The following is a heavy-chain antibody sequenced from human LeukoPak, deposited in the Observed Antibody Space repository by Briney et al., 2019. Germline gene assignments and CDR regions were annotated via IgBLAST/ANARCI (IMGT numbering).Heavy chain of an antibody. CDR2: IYYSGST. CDR3: ASVHSHFGVVGAFDI. D-gene: IGHD3-3*01. J-gene: IGHJ3*02. Sequence: SETLSLTCTVSGGSISSGDYYWSWIRQPPGKGLEWIGYIYYSGSTYYNPSLESRVTISVDTSKNQFSLKLSSVTAADTAVYYCASVHSHFGVVGAFDIWGQGTMVTVSS. CDR1: GGSISSGDYY. V-gene: IGHV4-30-4*08.